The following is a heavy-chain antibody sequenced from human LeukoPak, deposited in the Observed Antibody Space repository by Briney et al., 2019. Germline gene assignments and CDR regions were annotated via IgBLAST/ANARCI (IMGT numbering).Heavy chain of an antibody. CDR2: MYYSASA. J-gene: IGHJ4*02. CDR3: ARGNSHSGSFNFDY. V-gene: IGHV4-39*01. CDR1: GGSISSSSYY. D-gene: IGHD1-26*01. Sequence: PSETLSLTCTVSGGSISSSSYYWGWIRQPPGKGLEWIGSMYYSASAYYNPSLKSRVTFSVDTSKNQFSLKLNSVTAADTSVYYCARGNSHSGSFNFDYWGQGTLVTVSS.